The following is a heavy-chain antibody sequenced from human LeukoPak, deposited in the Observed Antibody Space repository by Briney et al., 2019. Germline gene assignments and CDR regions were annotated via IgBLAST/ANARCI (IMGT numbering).Heavy chain of an antibody. J-gene: IGHJ6*03. D-gene: IGHD2-2*01. CDR3: ARIVGSVVPAHYFMDV. Sequence: GGSLRLSCAASGFTFSSYGMSWVRQAPGKGLEWVANIKQDGSEKYYVDSVKGRFTISRDNAKNSLYLQMNSLRAEDTAVYYRARIVGSVVPAHYFMDVWGKGTTVTVSS. CDR1: GFTFSSYG. V-gene: IGHV3-7*01. CDR2: IKQDGSEK.